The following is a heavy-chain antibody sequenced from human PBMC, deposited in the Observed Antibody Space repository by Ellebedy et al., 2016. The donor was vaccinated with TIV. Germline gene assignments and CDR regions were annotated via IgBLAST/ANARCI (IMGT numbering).Heavy chain of an antibody. D-gene: IGHD4-17*01. CDR3: ARTLQAHDYGDYWPSRPLRYYYYYGMDV. J-gene: IGHJ6*02. V-gene: IGHV1-2*02. Sequence: ASVKVSCKASGYTFTGYYMHWVRQAPGQGLEWMGWINPNSGGTNYAQRFQGRVTITRDMSTSTAYMELSSLRSEDTAVYYCARTLQAHDYGDYWPSRPLRYYYYYGMDVWGQGTTVTVSS. CDR2: INPNSGGT. CDR1: GYTFTGYY.